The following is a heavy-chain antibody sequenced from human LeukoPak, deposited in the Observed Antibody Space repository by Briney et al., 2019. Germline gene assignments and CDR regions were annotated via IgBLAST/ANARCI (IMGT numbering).Heavy chain of an antibody. D-gene: IGHD3-16*01. CDR1: GIIFDNYA. CDR2: ISGSGGAT. V-gene: IGHV3-23*01. CDR3: ARGGSARFDP. J-gene: IGHJ5*02. Sequence: GGSLRLSCAASGIIFDNYAMSWVRQAPGKGLEWVSAISGSGGATFYAGSVRGRFTISRDNSKNTLYLQVNSLRAEDTAVYYCARGGSARFDPWGQGTLVTVSS.